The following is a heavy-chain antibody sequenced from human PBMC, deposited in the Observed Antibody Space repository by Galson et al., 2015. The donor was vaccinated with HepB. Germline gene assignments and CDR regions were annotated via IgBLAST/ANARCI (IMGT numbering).Heavy chain of an antibody. CDR1: GFTFSTYA. CDR3: ARHIY. CDR2: ISNDGSNK. Sequence: SLRLSCAASGFTFSTYAINWVRQAPGMGLEWVAVISNDGSNKYYADSVKGRFTISRDNSKNTLYLQMNSLRVDDTAIYYCARHIYWGQGTLVTVSS. V-gene: IGHV3-30*04. J-gene: IGHJ4*02.